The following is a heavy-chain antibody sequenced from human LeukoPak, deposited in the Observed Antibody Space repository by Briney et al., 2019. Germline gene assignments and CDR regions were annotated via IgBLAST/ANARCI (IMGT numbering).Heavy chain of an antibody. CDR2: ISGSVGST. Sequence: GGALRLSCAASGLTFSSYAMSWVRQAAGKGLEWVSAISGSVGSTYYADSVKGRFTISRDNSKNTLYLQMNSLRAEDTAVYYCAKDDPGYSGYDFFDYWGQGTLVTVSS. CDR1: GLTFSSYA. J-gene: IGHJ4*02. CDR3: AKDDPGYSGYDFFDY. D-gene: IGHD5-12*01. V-gene: IGHV3-23*01.